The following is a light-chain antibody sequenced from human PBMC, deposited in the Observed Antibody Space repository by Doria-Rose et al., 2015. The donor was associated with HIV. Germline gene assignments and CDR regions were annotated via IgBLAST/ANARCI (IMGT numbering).Light chain of an antibody. Sequence: EIVLTQSPATLSLSPGERATLSCRASQSVSSTLDWYQQKPGQAPRLLIYDASNRATGIPARFSGSGSGTVFTPTVSSLEPEDCAVYFCQQRSNWPPIFTFDPGTKVDI. V-gene: IGKV3-11*01. CDR2: DAS. J-gene: IGKJ3*01. CDR1: QSVSST. CDR3: QQRSNWPPIFT.